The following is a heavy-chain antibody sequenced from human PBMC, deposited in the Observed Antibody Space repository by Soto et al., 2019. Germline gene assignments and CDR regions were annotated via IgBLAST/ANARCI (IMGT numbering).Heavy chain of an antibody. CDR2: ISAYNGNT. Sequence: ASVKVSCKASGYTFTSYGISWVRQAPGQGLEWMGWISAYNGNTNYAQKLQGRVTMTTDTSTSTAYMELRSLRSDDTAVYYCARAEATWFRGVYYYDSSGYRLDPWGQGTLVT. CDR1: GYTFTSYG. CDR3: ARAEATWFRGVYYYDSSGYRLDP. D-gene: IGHD3-22*01. V-gene: IGHV1-18*04. J-gene: IGHJ5*02.